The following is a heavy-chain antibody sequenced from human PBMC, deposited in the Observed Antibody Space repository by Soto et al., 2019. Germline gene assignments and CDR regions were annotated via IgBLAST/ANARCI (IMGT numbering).Heavy chain of an antibody. Sequence: SETLSLTCAVYGGSFSGYYWSWIRQPPGKGLEWIGEINHSGSTNYNPSLKSRVTISVDTSKNQFSLKLSSVTAADTAVYYCARGLVEGFYDSSGYWGQGTLVTVSS. CDR1: GGSFSGYY. D-gene: IGHD3-22*01. CDR3: ARGLVEGFYDSSGY. V-gene: IGHV4-34*01. J-gene: IGHJ4*02. CDR2: INHSGST.